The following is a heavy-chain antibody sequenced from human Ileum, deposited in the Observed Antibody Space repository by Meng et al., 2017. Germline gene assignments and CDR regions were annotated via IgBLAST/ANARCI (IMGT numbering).Heavy chain of an antibody. D-gene: IGHD4-23*01. Sequence: QVQLVQSADEVKKPGASVTVSCKASGYTFTDYGISWVRQAPGQRLQWMGWISAYSGNTKYAQKLQGRVTMTTDTSTSTAYMELRNLRSDDTAVYYCARDTVGTTLGDYWGQGTLVTVSS. CDR2: ISAYSGNT. J-gene: IGHJ4*02. V-gene: IGHV1-18*01. CDR3: ARDTVGTTLGDY. CDR1: GYTFTDYG.